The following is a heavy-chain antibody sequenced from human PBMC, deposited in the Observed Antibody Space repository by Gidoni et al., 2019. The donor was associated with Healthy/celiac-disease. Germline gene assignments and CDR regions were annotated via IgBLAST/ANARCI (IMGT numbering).Heavy chain of an antibody. V-gene: IGHV3-49*04. J-gene: IGHJ4*02. CDR1: GLTFGDYA. CDR2: IRSKAYGGTT. Sequence: EVPLVESGGGWVQPGRSLRISCTASGLTFGDYAMSWVRQAPGKGLAWVGFIRSKAYGGTTECAASVKGRFTISRDDSKSIAYLQMNSLKTEDTAVYYCTREKGNWGAYFDYWGQGTLVTVSS. D-gene: IGHD7-27*01. CDR3: TREKGNWGAYFDY.